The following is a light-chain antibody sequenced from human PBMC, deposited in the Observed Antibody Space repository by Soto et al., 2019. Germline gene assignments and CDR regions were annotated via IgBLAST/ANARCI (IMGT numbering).Light chain of an antibody. V-gene: IGLV2-23*03. CDR1: SSDVGSYNL. Sequence: QSALTQPASVSGSPGQSITISCTGTSSDVGSYNLVSWYQQHPGKAPKLMIYEGSKRPSGVSNRFSSYKSGNTASLTVSGLQAEYEADYYGCSYAGSSTFVVFGGGTKLTVL. J-gene: IGLJ2*01. CDR2: EGS. CDR3: CSYAGSSTFVV.